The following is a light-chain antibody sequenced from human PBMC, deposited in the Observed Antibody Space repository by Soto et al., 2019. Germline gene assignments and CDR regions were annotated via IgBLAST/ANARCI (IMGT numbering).Light chain of an antibody. CDR1: QSLLYKDDNTY. CDR3: MQGTNWPYT. J-gene: IGKJ2*01. V-gene: IGKV2-30*01. CDR2: RVS. Sequence: DAVMSQSPLFLSVTLGQSASSFCGSSQSLLYKDDNTYLHWFHQRPGQSPRRLICRVSIRDSGVPDRFSVSGAGTDFKLEISRVEAEDVGVYFFMQGTNWPYTFGQGTRLEL.